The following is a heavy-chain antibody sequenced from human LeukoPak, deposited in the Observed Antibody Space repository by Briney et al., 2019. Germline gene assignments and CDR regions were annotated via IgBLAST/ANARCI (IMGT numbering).Heavy chain of an antibody. CDR2: IYSGGST. CDR1: GFTVSSNY. J-gene: IGHJ6*03. D-gene: IGHD1-7*01. Sequence: GGSLRLSCAASGFTVSSNYMSWVRQAPGKGLEWVSVIYSGGSTYYADSVKGRFTISRDNSKNTLYLQMNSLRAEDTAVYYCARDLTGTTTYYYMDVWGKGTTVTVSS. CDR3: ARDLTGTTTYYYMDV. V-gene: IGHV3-53*01.